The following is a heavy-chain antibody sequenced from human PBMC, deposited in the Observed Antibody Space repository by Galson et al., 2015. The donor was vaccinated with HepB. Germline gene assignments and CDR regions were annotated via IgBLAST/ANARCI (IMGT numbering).Heavy chain of an antibody. Sequence: SVKVSCKASGGTFSSYAISWVRQAPGQGLEWMGGIIPIFGTANYAQKSQGRVTITADKSTSTAYMELSGLRSEDTAVYYCARDSSYYDSSGYFDDAFDIWGQGTMVTVSS. CDR1: GGTFSSYA. J-gene: IGHJ3*02. CDR2: IIPIFGTA. CDR3: ARDSSYYDSSGYFDDAFDI. D-gene: IGHD3-22*01. V-gene: IGHV1-69*06.